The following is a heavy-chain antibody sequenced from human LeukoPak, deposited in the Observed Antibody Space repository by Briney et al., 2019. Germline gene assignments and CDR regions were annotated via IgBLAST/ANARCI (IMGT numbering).Heavy chain of an antibody. CDR2: IYHSGTT. D-gene: IGHD3-10*01. J-gene: IGHJ4*02. V-gene: IGHV4-59*12. CDR1: GGSISSYY. CDR3: ARKENVYYYFDY. Sequence: SETLSLTCTVSGGSISSYYWSWIRQPPGKGLEWIGYIYHSGTTYYNPSLQSRVTMSVDTSKNQFSLKLSSVTAVDTAVYYCARKENVYYYFDYWGQGTLVTVSS.